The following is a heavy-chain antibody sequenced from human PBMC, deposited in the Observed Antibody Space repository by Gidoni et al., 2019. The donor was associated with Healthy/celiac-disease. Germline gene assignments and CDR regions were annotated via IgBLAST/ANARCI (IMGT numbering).Heavy chain of an antibody. CDR1: GGSISSYY. J-gene: IGHJ5*02. CDR2: IYTSGST. V-gene: IGHV4-4*07. D-gene: IGHD2-2*01. Sequence: QVQLQESGPGLVKPSETLSLTCTVSGGSISSYYWSWIRQPAGKGLEWIGRIYTSGSTNYNPAIKSRVAMSVDTSKNQFSLKLSSVTAADTAVYYCARDWGDPIGVVPAARDYWFDPWGQGTLVTVSS. CDR3: ARDWGDPIGVVPAARDYWFDP.